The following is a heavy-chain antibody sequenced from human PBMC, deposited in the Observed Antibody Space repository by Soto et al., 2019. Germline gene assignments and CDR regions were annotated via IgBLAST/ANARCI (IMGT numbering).Heavy chain of an antibody. CDR2: IKSTAYGGTT. CDR1: GFTFSVAW. D-gene: IGHD2-15*01. V-gene: IGHV3-15*07. CDR3: TSHDATEQTLLPC. J-gene: IGHJ4*02. Sequence: EAQLVESGGGLVKPGGSLRLSCAASGFTFSVAWMNWVRQAPGKGLEWVGRIKSTAYGGTTDYATPVKGRFTISRDDSTSTMYLQMNSLKSEATGVYYCTSHDATEQTLLPCWGQGTLVTVSS.